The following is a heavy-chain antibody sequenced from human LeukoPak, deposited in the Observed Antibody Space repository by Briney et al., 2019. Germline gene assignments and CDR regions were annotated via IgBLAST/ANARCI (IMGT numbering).Heavy chain of an antibody. CDR3: TTDAGIRRSSGYFDYFDY. Sequence: GGSLRLSCAASGFTFSNAWMSWVRQAPGKGLEWVGRIKSKAAGGTTDYTSPVKGRFTISRDDSENTIYLQMNSLKTEDTAVYYCTTDAGIRRSSGYFDYFDYWGQGTLVTVSS. J-gene: IGHJ4*02. CDR1: GFTFSNAW. D-gene: IGHD6-19*01. V-gene: IGHV3-15*01. CDR2: IKSKAAGGTT.